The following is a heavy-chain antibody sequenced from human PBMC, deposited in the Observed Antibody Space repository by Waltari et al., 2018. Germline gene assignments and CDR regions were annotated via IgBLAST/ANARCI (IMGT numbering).Heavy chain of an antibody. Sequence: QVLLQPGGARLLKPSETLSLTCGVSGGSFSGYYWSWIRQPPGKGLQWIGEINQGGSTKYNPSLKRRVTISVDTSNNQFSLKLTSVTAADTAVYYCVRHVGGSRGIDYWGQGTLITVSS. J-gene: IGHJ4*02. CDR2: INQGGST. D-gene: IGHD3-16*01. CDR3: VRHVGGSRGIDY. CDR1: GGSFSGYY. V-gene: IGHV4-34*01.